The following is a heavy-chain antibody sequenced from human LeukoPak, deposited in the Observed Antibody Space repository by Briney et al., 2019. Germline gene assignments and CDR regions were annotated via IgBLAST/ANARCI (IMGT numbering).Heavy chain of an antibody. CDR2: ICRSGGST. CDR3: VKENSGGYSAYAEEGH. CDR1: GFIFSTYS. D-gene: IGHD5-12*01. Sequence: GGSLRLSCSASGFIFSTYSMHWVRPAPGKGLEYVSAICRSGGSTSYAASVKGRFTISRANSKTPLYLQMRSLKPEATPWYYWVKENSGGYSAYAEEGHWGEGTLVTVAS. V-gene: IGHV3-64D*06. J-gene: IGHJ4*02.